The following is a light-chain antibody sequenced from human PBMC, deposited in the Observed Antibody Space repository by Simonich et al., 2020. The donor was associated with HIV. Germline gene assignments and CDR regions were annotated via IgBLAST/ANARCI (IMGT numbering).Light chain of an antibody. CDR3: GADHGSGSNFVWV. CDR1: SGYSDYK. CDR2: GGTGGLVG. J-gene: IGLJ3*02. V-gene: IGLV9-49*01. Sequence: QPVLTQPPSASASLGASVTLTCTLSSGYSDYKGDWYQQRPGKGPRFVMRGGTGGLVGSKGDGIPDRLSGLGSGLNRYLTIKNIQEEDESDYHCGADHGSGSNFVWVFGGGTKLTVL.